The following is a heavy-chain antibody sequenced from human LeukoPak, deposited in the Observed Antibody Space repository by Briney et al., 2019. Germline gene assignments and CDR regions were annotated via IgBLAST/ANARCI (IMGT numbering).Heavy chain of an antibody. J-gene: IGHJ4*02. CDR1: GYTLTELS. V-gene: IGHV1-24*01. D-gene: IGHD3-16*01. Sequence: ASVKVSCKVSGYTLTELSMHWVRQAPGKGLEWMGGFDPEDGETIYAQKFQGRVTMTEDTSTDTAYMELSSLRSEDTAVYYCATGGTVGLRLGELLYYWGQGTLVTVSS. CDR3: ATGGTVGLRLGELLYY. CDR2: FDPEDGET.